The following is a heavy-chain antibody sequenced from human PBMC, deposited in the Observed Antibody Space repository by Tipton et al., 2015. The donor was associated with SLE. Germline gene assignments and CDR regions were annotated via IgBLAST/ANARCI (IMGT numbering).Heavy chain of an antibody. D-gene: IGHD3-10*01. CDR3: ARDGGITTDIDV. CDR2: IYYSGST. V-gene: IGHV4-59*11. Sequence: TLSLTCTVSGGSISSHYWSWIRQPPGKGLEWIGYIYYSGSTNYNPSLKSRVTISVDTSKNQFSLRLMSVTAADTAAYYCARDGGITTDIDVWGKGITVTVSS. CDR1: GGSISSHY. J-gene: IGHJ6*03.